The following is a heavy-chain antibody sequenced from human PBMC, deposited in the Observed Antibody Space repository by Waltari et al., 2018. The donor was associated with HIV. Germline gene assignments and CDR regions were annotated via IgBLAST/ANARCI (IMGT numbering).Heavy chain of an antibody. J-gene: IGHJ3*02. D-gene: IGHD2-8*01. CDR3: ARGNCAIGSCFAVAFPFDI. CDR1: RGSLKRHY. V-gene: IGHV4-59*11. Sequence: QVQLQESGPGLVKPSETLSLTCNVSRGSLKRHYWNLIRQKPGKGLEWIGFVYYSGTTVYSPSLESRVTISVAPSRNQFSLRLRSATAADTATYYCARGNCAIGSCFAVAFPFDIWGPGTTVSVSS. CDR2: VYYSGTT.